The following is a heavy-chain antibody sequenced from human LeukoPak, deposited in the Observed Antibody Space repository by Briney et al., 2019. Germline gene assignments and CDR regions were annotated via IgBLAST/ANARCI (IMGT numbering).Heavy chain of an antibody. D-gene: IGHD1-26*01. CDR3: ARHQWVPAFDI. CDR2: SYYSGST. Sequence: KTSETLSLTCTVSGGSISSYYWNWIRQPPGEGLEWIGYSYYSGSTNYNPSLKSRVTISVDTSKNQFSLKLSSVTAADTAVYYCARHQWVPAFDIWGQGTMVTVSS. CDR1: GGSISSYY. V-gene: IGHV4-59*08. J-gene: IGHJ3*02.